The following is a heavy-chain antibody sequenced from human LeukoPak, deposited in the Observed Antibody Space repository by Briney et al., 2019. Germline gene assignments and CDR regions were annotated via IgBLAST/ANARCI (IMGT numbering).Heavy chain of an antibody. Sequence: PSETLSLTCTVSGGSISSDSYFWGWIRQPPGKGLEWVSAISGSGGSTYYADSVKGRFTISRDNSKNTLYLQMNSLRAEDTAVYYCAGGGYQLLVDYWGQGTLVTVSS. D-gene: IGHD2-2*01. V-gene: IGHV3-23*01. CDR3: AGGGYQLLVDY. J-gene: IGHJ4*02. CDR1: GGSISSDSYF. CDR2: ISGSGGST.